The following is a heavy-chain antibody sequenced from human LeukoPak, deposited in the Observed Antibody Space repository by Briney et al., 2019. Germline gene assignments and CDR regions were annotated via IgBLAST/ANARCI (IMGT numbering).Heavy chain of an antibody. CDR1: GFTFSSYA. V-gene: IGHV3-23*01. Sequence: AGGSLRLSCAASGFTFSSYAMSWVRQAPGKGLEWVSAISGSGGSTYYADSVKGRFTISRDNSKNTLYLQMNSLRAEDTAVYYCAKDRVDCSSTSCYPDAFDIRGQGTMVTVSS. CDR2: ISGSGGST. CDR3: AKDRVDCSSTSCYPDAFDI. D-gene: IGHD2-2*01. J-gene: IGHJ3*02.